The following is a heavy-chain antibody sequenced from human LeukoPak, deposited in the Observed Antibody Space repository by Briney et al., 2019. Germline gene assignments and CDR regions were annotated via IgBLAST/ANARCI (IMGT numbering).Heavy chain of an antibody. CDR2: ITGSGDGT. Sequence: PGGSLRLSCAASGFTFSRYSMNWARQAPGKGLEGVSSITGSGDGTSAADSVTGRFSISRDNSKSTLYLQMNSLRAEDTAVYYCAFNSGYSSAWSPDYWGQGTLVTVSS. V-gene: IGHV3-23*01. CDR1: GFTFSRYS. D-gene: IGHD6-19*01. CDR3: AFNSGYSSAWSPDY. J-gene: IGHJ4*02.